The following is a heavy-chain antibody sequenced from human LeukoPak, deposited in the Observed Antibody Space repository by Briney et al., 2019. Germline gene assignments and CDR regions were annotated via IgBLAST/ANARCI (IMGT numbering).Heavy chain of an antibody. V-gene: IGHV1-69*06. J-gene: IGHJ4*02. CDR1: GGTFSSYA. CDR3: ARDDYGDYGAP. CDR2: IIPIFGTA. D-gene: IGHD4-17*01. Sequence: ASVKVSCKASGGTFSSYAISWVRQAPGQGLEWMGGIIPIFGTANYAQKFQGRVTITADKSTSTAYMELSSLRSEDTAVYYCARDDYGDYGAPWGQGTLVTVSS.